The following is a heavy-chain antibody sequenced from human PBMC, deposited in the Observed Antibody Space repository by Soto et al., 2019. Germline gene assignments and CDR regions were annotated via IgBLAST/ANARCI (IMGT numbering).Heavy chain of an antibody. CDR3: ARTAMAGEYYYYGMDV. D-gene: IGHD6-19*01. J-gene: IGHJ6*02. V-gene: IGHV1-18*04. Sequence: ASVKVSCKASGYTFSSYGISWVRQAPGQGLEWMGWISVYNGNTNYEQKLQGRVTMTSDTSTSTAYMGLRSLRSDDTAVYYCARTAMAGEYYYYGMDVWGQGTTVTVSS. CDR1: GYTFSSYG. CDR2: ISVYNGNT.